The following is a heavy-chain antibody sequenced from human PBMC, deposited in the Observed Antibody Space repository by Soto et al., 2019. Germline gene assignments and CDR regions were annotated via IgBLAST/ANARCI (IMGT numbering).Heavy chain of an antibody. CDR2: ISYDGSNK. D-gene: IGHD7-27*01. V-gene: IGHV3-30*04. Sequence: GGSLRLSCAASGFTFSSYAMHWVRQAPGKGLEWVAVISYDGSNKYYADSVKGRFTISRDNSKNTLYLQMNSLRAEDTAVYYCARPRDLTTGDNHGYFDLWGRGTLVTVSS. J-gene: IGHJ2*01. CDR3: ARPRDLTTGDNHGYFDL. CDR1: GFTFSSYA.